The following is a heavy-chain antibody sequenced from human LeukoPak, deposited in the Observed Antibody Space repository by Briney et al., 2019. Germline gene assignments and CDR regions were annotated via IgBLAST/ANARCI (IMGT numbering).Heavy chain of an antibody. D-gene: IGHD6-19*01. CDR1: GFTFSSYG. J-gene: IGHJ3*02. Sequence: PGGSLRLSCAASGFTFSSYGMHWVRQAPGKGLEWVAFIRYDGSNKYYADSVKGRFTISRDNSKNTLYLQMGSLRAEDMAVYYCARDTEEGVAGTWGGAFDIWGQGTMVTVSS. CDR2: IRYDGSNK. V-gene: IGHV3-30*02. CDR3: ARDTEEGVAGTWGGAFDI.